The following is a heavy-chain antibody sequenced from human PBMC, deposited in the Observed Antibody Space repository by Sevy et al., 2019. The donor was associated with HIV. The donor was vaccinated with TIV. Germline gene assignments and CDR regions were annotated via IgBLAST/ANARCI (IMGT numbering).Heavy chain of an antibody. Sequence: GGSLRLSCAASGFTFSSYWMSWVRQAPGKGLEWVANIKQDGSEKYYVDSVKGRITISRDNAKNSLYLQMNSLRAEDTAVYYCARTNWNYYYYYYGMDVWGQGTTVTVSS. V-gene: IGHV3-7*01. CDR1: GFTFSSYW. J-gene: IGHJ6*02. CDR2: IKQDGSEK. CDR3: ARTNWNYYYYYYGMDV. D-gene: IGHD1-7*01.